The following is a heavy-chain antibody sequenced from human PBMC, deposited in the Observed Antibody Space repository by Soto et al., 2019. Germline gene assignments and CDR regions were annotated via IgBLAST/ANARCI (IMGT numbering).Heavy chain of an antibody. CDR3: AGTTFFSQKYNWFDP. Sequence: SETLSLTCAVHGGSFSGYYWSWIRQPPGKGPEWIGEIKHSGSTFYNPSLKSRVTLSIDTSKNQFSLKLSSVTAADTAVYFCAGTTFFSQKYNWFDPWGQGTQVTVSS. V-gene: IGHV4-34*01. CDR2: IKHSGST. CDR1: GGSFSGYY. D-gene: IGHD3-3*02. J-gene: IGHJ5*02.